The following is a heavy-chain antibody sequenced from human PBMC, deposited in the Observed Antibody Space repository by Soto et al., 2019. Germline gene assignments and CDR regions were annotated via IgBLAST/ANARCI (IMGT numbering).Heavy chain of an antibody. CDR1: GGSFSGYY. CDR2: INHSGST. V-gene: IGHV4-34*01. CDR3: ASVNWGPFDY. J-gene: IGHJ4*02. Sequence: SETLSLTCAVYGGSFSGYYWSWIRQPPGKGLEWIGEINHSGSTNYNPSLKSRVTISVDTSKNQFSLKLSSVTAADTAVYYCASVNWGPFDYWDQGTLVTVS. D-gene: IGHD7-27*01.